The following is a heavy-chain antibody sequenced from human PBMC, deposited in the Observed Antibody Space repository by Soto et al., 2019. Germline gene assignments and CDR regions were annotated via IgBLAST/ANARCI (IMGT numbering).Heavy chain of an antibody. CDR1: GFTFSIYW. D-gene: IGHD1-26*01. V-gene: IGHV3-74*01. J-gene: IGHJ6*02. CDR3: TRVGGSVSGMDV. CDR2: IDNAGSSA. Sequence: GGSLRLSCAASGFTFSIYWMHWVRQAPGKGPVWVSRIDNAGSSARYAETVKGRFTISRDNAKNTVYLQMNSLRAEVTAVYYCTRVGGSVSGMDVWGQGTTVTVSS.